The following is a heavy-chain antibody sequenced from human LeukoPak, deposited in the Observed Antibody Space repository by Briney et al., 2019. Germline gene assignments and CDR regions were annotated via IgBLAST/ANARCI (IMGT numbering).Heavy chain of an antibody. CDR2: IYYSGTT. CDR1: GGSISSYY. V-gene: IGHV4-59*01. CDR3: ARERYIDWPTLRPVHRAFSI. D-gene: IGHD3-9*01. Sequence: PSETLSLTCTVSGGSISSYYWSWIRQPPGKGLEWIGYIYYSGTTNYNPSLKGRVTISVDTYKNQFSLKLSSVTAADTAVYYCARERYIDWPTLRPVHRAFSIWGAATMVTVSS. J-gene: IGHJ3*02.